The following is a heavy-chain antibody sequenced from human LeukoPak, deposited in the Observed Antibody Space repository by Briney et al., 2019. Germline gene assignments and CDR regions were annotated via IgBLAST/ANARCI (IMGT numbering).Heavy chain of an antibody. V-gene: IGHV3-74*01. D-gene: IGHD2-2*02. CDR3: AKAHDFAAMLGYCSSTSCYTPNWFDP. J-gene: IGHJ5*02. CDR1: GFTFSSYW. CDR2: INSDGSST. Sequence: GGSLRLSCAASGFTFSSYWMHWVRQAPGKGLVWVSRINSDGSSTSYADSVKGRFTISRDNAKNTLYLQMNSLRAEDTAVYYCAKAHDFAAMLGYCSSTSCYTPNWFDPWGQGTLVTVSS.